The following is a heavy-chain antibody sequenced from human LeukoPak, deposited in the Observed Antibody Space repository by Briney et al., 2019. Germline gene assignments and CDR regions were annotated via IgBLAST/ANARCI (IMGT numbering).Heavy chain of an antibody. CDR3: AWGGYCTNGVCYPFDY. D-gene: IGHD2-8*01. CDR2: IIPIFGTA. V-gene: IGHV1-69*05. Sequence: GSSVKVSCXASGGTFSSYAISWVRQAPGQGLEWMGGIIPIFGTANYAQKFQGRVTITTDESTSTAYMELSSLRSEDTAVYYCAWGGYCTNGVCYPFDYWGQGTLVTVSS. CDR1: GGTFSSYA. J-gene: IGHJ4*02.